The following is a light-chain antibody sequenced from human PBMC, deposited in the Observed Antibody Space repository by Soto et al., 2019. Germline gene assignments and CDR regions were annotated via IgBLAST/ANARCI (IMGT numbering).Light chain of an antibody. CDR2: GAS. J-gene: IGKJ5*01. CDR3: QQYNNWPPIT. CDR1: QTIYSN. V-gene: IGKV3-15*01. Sequence: VMTQSPATLSASPGERATLSCRASQTIYSNLAWYQQKPGQAPRLLIHGASTRATDIPARFSGSGSGTEFTLTISSPQSEDFAVYYCQQYNNWPPITFGQGTRLEIK.